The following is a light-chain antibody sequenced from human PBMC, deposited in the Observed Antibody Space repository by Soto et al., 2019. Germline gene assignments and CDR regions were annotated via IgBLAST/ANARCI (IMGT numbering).Light chain of an antibody. CDR3: QQRNSYPRT. J-gene: IGKJ2*01. CDR2: AAS. V-gene: IGKV1-9*01. CDR1: QGINIF. Sequence: DIQLTQSPSFLSASVGDRVTITCRASQGINIFLAWFQQKPGKAPNLLISAASTLQSGVPSRFSGSGSETEFTLTITSLQPEDSAPYYCQQRNSYPRTFGQGTKVEIK.